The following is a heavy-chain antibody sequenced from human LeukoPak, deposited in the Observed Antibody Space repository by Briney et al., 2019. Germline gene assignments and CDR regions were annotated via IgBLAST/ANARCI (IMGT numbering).Heavy chain of an antibody. Sequence: SETLSLTCNVSGGSISDNDYSWDWIRQPPGRGLEWMGCIHYSGTTYSNPSLKSRISISVDTSKSQFSLKLRSVTAADTAVYYCARRYYFVSGSYYPFDFWGQGTLVTVSS. D-gene: IGHD3-10*01. V-gene: IGHV4-39*01. CDR1: GGSISDNDYS. CDR3: ARRYYFVSGSYYPFDF. J-gene: IGHJ4*02. CDR2: IHYSGTT.